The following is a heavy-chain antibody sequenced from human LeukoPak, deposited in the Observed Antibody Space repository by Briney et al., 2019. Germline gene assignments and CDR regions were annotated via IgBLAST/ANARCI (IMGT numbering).Heavy chain of an antibody. CDR2: IRSKANSYAT. J-gene: IGHJ6*02. Sequence: GGSLRLSCAASGFTFSGSAMHWVRQASGKGLEWVGRIRSKANSYATAYAASVKGRFTISRDNSKNTLYLQMNSLRAEDTAVYYCAKDLDPSSSWYSPYYYCGMDVWGQGTTVTVSS. CDR3: AKDLDPSSSWYSPYYYCGMDV. CDR1: GFTFSGSA. V-gene: IGHV3-73*01. D-gene: IGHD6-13*01.